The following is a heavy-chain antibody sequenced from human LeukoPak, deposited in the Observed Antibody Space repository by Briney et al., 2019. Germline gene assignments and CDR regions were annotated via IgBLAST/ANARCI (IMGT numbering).Heavy chain of an antibody. CDR3: ARSNSYGRWYFDL. V-gene: IGHV7-4-1*02. CDR2: INTNTGNP. J-gene: IGHJ2*01. Sequence: ASVNVSCKASGYIFTSNAMNWVRQAAGQGLERMGWINTNTGNPTYAQGFTGRFVFSLDTSVSTAYLQISSLKAEDTAVYYCARSNSYGRWYFDLWGRGTLVTVSS. CDR1: GYIFTSNA. D-gene: IGHD4-17*01.